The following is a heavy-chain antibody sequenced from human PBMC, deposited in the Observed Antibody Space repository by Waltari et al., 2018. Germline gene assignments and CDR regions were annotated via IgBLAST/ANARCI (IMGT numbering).Heavy chain of an antibody. J-gene: IGHJ3*02. D-gene: IGHD3-22*01. V-gene: IGHV3-7*01. CDR1: AVNSSRYW. CDR3: ARDQWFAFDI. CDR2: IMTDGSEE. Sequence: EVRLVASGGGLVQPGGARRLAGAASAVNSSRYWMRWVRQAPGKGPEWVANIMTDGSEEYYVDSVRGRFTISRDNAKNSLYLQMNSLRPEDTAVYYCARDQWFAFDIWGHGTMVTVSS.